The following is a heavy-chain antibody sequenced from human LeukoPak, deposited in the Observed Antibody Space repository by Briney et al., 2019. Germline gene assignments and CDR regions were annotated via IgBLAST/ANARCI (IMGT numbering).Heavy chain of an antibody. V-gene: IGHV3-23*01. Sequence: AGGSLRLSCAASGFTFSNFAMSWVRQAPEKGLEWVSAISVSGGSTYYADSEKGRFTISRDNSKNTLYLQMDSLRAEDTAVYYCAKDLLYSSSSAVDSWGQGSLVTVSS. J-gene: IGHJ4*02. CDR1: GFTFSNFA. CDR2: ISVSGGST. D-gene: IGHD6-6*01. CDR3: AKDLLYSSSSAVDS.